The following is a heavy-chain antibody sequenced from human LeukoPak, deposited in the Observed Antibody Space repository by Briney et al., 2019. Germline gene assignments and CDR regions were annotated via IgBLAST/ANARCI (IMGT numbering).Heavy chain of an antibody. CDR1: GYTFTSYG. V-gene: IGHV1-18*01. CDR3: ARVGYDRDFDY. Sequence: ASVKVSCKASGYTFTSYGISRVRQAPGQGLEWMGWISAYNGNTNYAQKLQGRVTMTTDTFTSTAYMELRSLRSDDTAVYFCARVGYDRDFDYWGQGTLVTVSS. CDR2: ISAYNGNT. J-gene: IGHJ4*02. D-gene: IGHD3-22*01.